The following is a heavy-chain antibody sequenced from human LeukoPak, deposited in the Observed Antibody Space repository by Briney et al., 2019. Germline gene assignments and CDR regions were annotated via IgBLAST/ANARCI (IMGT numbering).Heavy chain of an antibody. Sequence: GGSLRLSCAASGFTFSSYAMSWVRQAPGKGLEWVSAISGSGGSTYYADSVKGRFTISRDNSKNTLYLQMNSLRAEDTAVYYCARHRSLYDSSGYIDYWGQGTLVTVSS. CDR2: ISGSGGST. J-gene: IGHJ4*02. CDR1: GFTFSSYA. CDR3: ARHRSLYDSSGYIDY. V-gene: IGHV3-23*01. D-gene: IGHD3-22*01.